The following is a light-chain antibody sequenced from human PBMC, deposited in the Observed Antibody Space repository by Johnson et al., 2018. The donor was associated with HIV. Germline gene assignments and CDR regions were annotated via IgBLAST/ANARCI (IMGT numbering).Light chain of an antibody. CDR1: SSNIENYF. CDR2: EDY. V-gene: IGLV1-51*02. J-gene: IGLJ1*01. CDR3: GVWDSSLRPHYF. Sequence: QSVLTQPPSVSAAPGQRVNISCSGHSSNIENYFVSWYQQLPGAAPRLLIYEDYKRPSGIPDRFSGSKSGASATLGITGLQTGDEADYYCGVWDSSLRPHYFFATVTTITVL.